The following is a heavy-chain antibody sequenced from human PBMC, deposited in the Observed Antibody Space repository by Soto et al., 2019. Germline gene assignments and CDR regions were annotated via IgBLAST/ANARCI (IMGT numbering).Heavy chain of an antibody. J-gene: IGHJ6*02. D-gene: IGHD6-6*01. V-gene: IGHV3-33*01. CDR1: GFIFSNFG. CDR3: VRDPRTARAYAMDV. Sequence: PGGSLRLSCAASGFIFSNFGMHWVRQAPGKGLEWVAGVWYDGSNGVSADSVKGRFTISRDNSKNTLYLQMTSLRAEDTAVYYCVRDPRTARAYAMDVWGHVTMSIVSS. CDR2: VWYDGSNG.